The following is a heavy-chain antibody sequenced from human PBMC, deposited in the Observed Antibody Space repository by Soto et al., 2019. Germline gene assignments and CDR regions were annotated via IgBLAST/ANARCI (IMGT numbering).Heavy chain of an antibody. J-gene: IGHJ3*02. CDR2: INASGGST. CDR3: ARGGVLRYFDWSPPDAFDI. V-gene: IGHV1-46*03. CDR1: GYTFTSYA. D-gene: IGHD3-9*01. Sequence: ASVKVSCKACGYTFTSYAMHWVRQAPGQRLEWMGRINASGGSTSYAQKFQGRVTMTRDTSTSTVYMELSSLRSEDTAVYYCARGGVLRYFDWSPPDAFDIWGQGTMVTVSS.